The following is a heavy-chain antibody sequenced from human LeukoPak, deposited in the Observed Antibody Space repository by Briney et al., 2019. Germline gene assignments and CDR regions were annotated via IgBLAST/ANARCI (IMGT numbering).Heavy chain of an antibody. J-gene: IGHJ4*02. V-gene: IGHV1-69*05. CDR3: ARDGDYGGNWDY. CDR2: IIPIFGTA. Sequence: SSVKVSCKASGGTFSSYAISWVRQAPGQGLEWMGGIIPIFGTANYAQKFQGRVTITTDESTSTAYMELSSLRSDDTAVYYCARDGDYGGNWDYWGQGTLVTVSS. CDR1: GGTFSSYA. D-gene: IGHD4-23*01.